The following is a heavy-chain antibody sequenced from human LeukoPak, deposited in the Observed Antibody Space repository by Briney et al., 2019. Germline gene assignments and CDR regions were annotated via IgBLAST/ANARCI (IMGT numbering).Heavy chain of an antibody. Sequence: SETLSLTCTVSGGSISSSSYYWGWIHQPPGKELEWIGSIYYSGSTYYNPSLKSRVTISVDTSKNQFSLKLSSVTAADTAVYYCARQGYCSSTSCYTLDYWGQGTLVTVSS. CDR3: ARQGYCSSTSCYTLDY. V-gene: IGHV4-39*01. CDR2: IYYSGST. CDR1: GGSISSSSYY. J-gene: IGHJ4*02. D-gene: IGHD2-2*02.